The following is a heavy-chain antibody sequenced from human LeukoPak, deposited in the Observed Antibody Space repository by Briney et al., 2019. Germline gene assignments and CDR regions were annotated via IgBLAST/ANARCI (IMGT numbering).Heavy chain of an antibody. V-gene: IGHV3-30*02. Sequence: PGGSMRLSCAASGFTLSSYGMHWVRQAPGKGLEWVAFIRYDGSNKYYADSVKGRFTISRDNSKNTLYLQMNSLRAEDTVVYYCAKDKRPYFSSTSCYPGYFDYWGQGTMVTVSS. CDR2: IRYDGSNK. D-gene: IGHD2-2*01. CDR3: AKDKRPYFSSTSCYPGYFDY. CDR1: GFTLSSYG. J-gene: IGHJ4*02.